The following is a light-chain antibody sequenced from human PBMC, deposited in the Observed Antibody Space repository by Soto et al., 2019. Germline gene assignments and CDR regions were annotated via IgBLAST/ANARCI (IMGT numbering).Light chain of an antibody. V-gene: IGKV3-20*01. CDR1: QSVSSSY. CDR2: GAS. Sequence: EIVLTQSPGTLSLSPGERATLSCRASQSVSSSYLAWYQQKPGQAPRLLIYGASSRATGIPDRFSGSGSGTDFTLTISRLEPEDFAVYYCLKDDSTRETFTQ. J-gene: IGKJ1*01. CDR3: LKDDSTRET.